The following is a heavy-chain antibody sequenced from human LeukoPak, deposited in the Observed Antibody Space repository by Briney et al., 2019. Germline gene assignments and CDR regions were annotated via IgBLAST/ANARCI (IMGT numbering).Heavy chain of an antibody. V-gene: IGHV3-15*01. CDR2: IKSQTDGGTT. J-gene: IGHJ4*02. CDR1: GFTFTNAC. CDR3: TTGTWIQLWLADY. Sequence: PGRPLRLSCKGSGFTFTNACMSWVRLAPGKGLEWVGHIKSQTDGGTTDYAAPVKGRFTISRDDSKDTLYLQLNSLKTEDTAVYYCTTGTWIQLWLADYWGQGTLVTVSS. D-gene: IGHD5-18*01.